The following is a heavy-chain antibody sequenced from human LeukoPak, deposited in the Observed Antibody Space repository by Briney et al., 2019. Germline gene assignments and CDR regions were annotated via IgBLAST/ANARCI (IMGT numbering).Heavy chain of an antibody. Sequence: SVKVSCKASGGTFSSYAISWVRQAPGQGLEWMGRIIPIFGTANYAQKFQGRVTITTDESTSAAYMELSSLRSEDTAVYYCARSLLGYCSGGSCQLSTGYYYYYMDVWGKGTTVTVSS. CDR3: ARSLLGYCSGGSCQLSTGYYYYYMDV. D-gene: IGHD2-15*01. J-gene: IGHJ6*03. CDR1: GGTFSSYA. V-gene: IGHV1-69*05. CDR2: IIPIFGTA.